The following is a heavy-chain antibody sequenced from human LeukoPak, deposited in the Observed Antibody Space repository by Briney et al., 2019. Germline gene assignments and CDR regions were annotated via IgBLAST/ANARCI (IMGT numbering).Heavy chain of an antibody. CDR1: GFSFSDYG. D-gene: IGHD3-3*01. Sequence: PGGSLRLSCEASGFSFSDYGMHWVRQAPGKGLEWVAFIRYNGDNKYYADSVKGRFTVSRDNSQSTLYLQMNSLRVEDTAVYYCANRVVIRSTDYFYYYIHVWGKGTTVTVSS. J-gene: IGHJ6*03. CDR2: IRYNGDNK. V-gene: IGHV3-30*02. CDR3: ANRVVIRSTDYFYYYIHV.